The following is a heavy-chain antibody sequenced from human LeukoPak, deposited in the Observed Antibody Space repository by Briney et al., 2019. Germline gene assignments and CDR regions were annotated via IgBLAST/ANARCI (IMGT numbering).Heavy chain of an antibody. D-gene: IGHD5-24*01. CDR3: ARREMATIIGDAFDI. Sequence: GESLKISCKGSGYSFTSYWIGWVRQMPGKGLEWMGIIYPGDSDTRYSPSFQGQVTISADKSISTAYLQWSSLKASDTAMYYRARREMATIIGDAFDIWGQGTMVTVSS. CDR1: GYSFTSYW. V-gene: IGHV5-51*01. CDR2: IYPGDSDT. J-gene: IGHJ3*02.